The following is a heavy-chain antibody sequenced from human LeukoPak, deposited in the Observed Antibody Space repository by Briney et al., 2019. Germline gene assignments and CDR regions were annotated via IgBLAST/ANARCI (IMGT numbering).Heavy chain of an antibody. J-gene: IGHJ4*02. CDR1: GYTFTAYY. CDR2: IKPNSGAT. V-gene: IGHV1-2*02. Sequence: GASVKVSCKASGYTFTAYYLHWVRQAPEQGLEWMGWIKPNSGATNYGYKFQGRVTMTRDTSINTAYMELSSLTSDDTAVYYCVRVREWEEISGAIPDFFDYWGQGTLVTVSS. D-gene: IGHD3-3*01. CDR3: VRVREWEEISGAIPDFFDY.